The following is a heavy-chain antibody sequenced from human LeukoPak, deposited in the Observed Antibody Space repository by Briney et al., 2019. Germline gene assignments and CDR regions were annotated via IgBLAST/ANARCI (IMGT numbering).Heavy chain of an antibody. V-gene: IGHV3-48*02. D-gene: IGHD6-6*01. Sequence: GGSLRLSCAASGLTFSTYSMNWVRQAPGKGLEWVSYISSSSSTIYYADSVKGRFSISRDNAKNSLHLQMNSLRDEDTAVYFCAREYSSSSGKALDYWGQGTLVTVSS. J-gene: IGHJ4*02. CDR2: ISSSSSTI. CDR1: GLTFSTYS. CDR3: AREYSSSSGKALDY.